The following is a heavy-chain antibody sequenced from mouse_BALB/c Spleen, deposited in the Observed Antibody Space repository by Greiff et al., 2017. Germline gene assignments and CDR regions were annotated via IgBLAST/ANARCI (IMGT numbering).Heavy chain of an antibody. V-gene: IGHV1S81*02. CDR3: ARVDYGYDGFAY. J-gene: IGHJ3*01. Sequence: VQLQQPGAELVKPGASVKLSCKASGYTFTSYWMHWVKQRPGQGLEWIGEINPSNGRTNYNEKFKSKATLTVDKSSSTAYMQLSSLTSEDSAVYYCARVDYGYDGFAYWGQGTLVTVSA. CDR1: GYTFTSYW. CDR2: INPSNGRT. D-gene: IGHD2-2*01.